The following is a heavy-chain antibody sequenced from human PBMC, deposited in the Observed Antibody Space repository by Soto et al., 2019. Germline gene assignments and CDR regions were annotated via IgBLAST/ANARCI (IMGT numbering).Heavy chain of an antibody. Sequence: SETLSLTCTVSGGSISSGGYYWSWIRQHPGKGLEWIGYIYYSGSTYYNPSLKSRVTISVDTSKNQFSLKLSSVTAADTAVYYCARAYCSSTSCSEFDPWGQGTLVTVSS. V-gene: IGHV4-31*03. D-gene: IGHD2-2*01. CDR2: IYYSGST. CDR1: GGSISSGGYY. J-gene: IGHJ5*02. CDR3: ARAYCSSTSCSEFDP.